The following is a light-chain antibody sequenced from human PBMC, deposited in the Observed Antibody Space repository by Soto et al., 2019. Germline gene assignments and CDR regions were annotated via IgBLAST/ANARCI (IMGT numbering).Light chain of an antibody. V-gene: IGKV3-20*01. CDR2: GAS. Sequence: EIVLTQSPGTPSLSPGERATLSCRASQSVSRSYLAWYQQKPGQAPRLLIYGASSRATGIPDRFSGSGSGTDFTLTISRLEPEDFAVYYCQQYGSSPTFGGGTKVEIK. CDR1: QSVSRSY. J-gene: IGKJ4*01. CDR3: QQYGSSPT.